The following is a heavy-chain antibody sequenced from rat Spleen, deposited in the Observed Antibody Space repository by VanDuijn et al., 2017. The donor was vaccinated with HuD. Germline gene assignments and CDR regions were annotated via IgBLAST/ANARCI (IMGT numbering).Heavy chain of an antibody. Sequence: EVQLVESGGGLVQPGRSLKVSCAASGFTFSDYYMIWVRQAPKKGLEWVASISYEGSNTYYGDSVKGRFTNSKDNTKSTLYLQMNSLTSEDTATYYCARPGITSYVMDAWGQGASVTVSS. CDR1: GFTFSDYY. CDR3: ARPGITSYVMDA. V-gene: IGHV5-22*01. J-gene: IGHJ4*01. CDR2: ISYEGSNT. D-gene: IGHD1-4*01.